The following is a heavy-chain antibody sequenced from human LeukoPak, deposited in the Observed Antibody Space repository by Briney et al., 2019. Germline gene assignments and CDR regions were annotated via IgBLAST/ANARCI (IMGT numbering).Heavy chain of an antibody. D-gene: IGHD6-19*01. CDR1: GFTFSNYG. J-gene: IGHJ3*02. Sequence: GGSLRLSCIASGFTFSNYGMHWVRQAPGKGLEWVSAISGSGGSTYYADSVKGRFTISRDNSKNTLYLQMNSLRAEDTAVYYCAKEGRKEQWLLSEGAFDIWGQGTMVTVSS. V-gene: IGHV3-23*01. CDR3: AKEGRKEQWLLSEGAFDI. CDR2: ISGSGGST.